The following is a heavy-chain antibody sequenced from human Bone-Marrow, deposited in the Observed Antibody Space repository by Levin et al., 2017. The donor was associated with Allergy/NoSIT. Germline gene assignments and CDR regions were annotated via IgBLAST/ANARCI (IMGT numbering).Heavy chain of an antibody. CDR1: AYTFTGYY. D-gene: IGHD3-10*01. Sequence: ASVKVSCKASAYTFTGYYMHWVRQAPGQGLEWMGWIDPNSGGANYAQRFQGRVTMTRDTSISTVYMELSRLISDDTAVYYCAGGAGSYSPDYWGQGTLVTVSS. V-gene: IGHV1-2*02. CDR3: AGGAGSYSPDY. CDR2: IDPNSGGA. J-gene: IGHJ4*02.